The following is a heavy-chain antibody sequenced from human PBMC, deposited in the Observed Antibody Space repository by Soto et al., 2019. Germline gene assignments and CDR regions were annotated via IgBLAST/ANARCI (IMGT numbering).Heavy chain of an antibody. J-gene: IGHJ5*02. CDR1: GGAVSDYV. CDR3: ARASLGHGYSAGKGWFDP. D-gene: IGHD1-26*01. Sequence: QVHLVQSGAEVKKPGTSVRVSCKASGGAVSDYVIAWVRQAPGQGPEWMGGIIPSFGTANYAQTFLGRVTMTADKSTNPAYLELNSLTYEATAVYYCARASLGHGYSAGKGWFDPWGQGTLVTVSS. CDR2: IIPSFGTA. V-gene: IGHV1-69*06.